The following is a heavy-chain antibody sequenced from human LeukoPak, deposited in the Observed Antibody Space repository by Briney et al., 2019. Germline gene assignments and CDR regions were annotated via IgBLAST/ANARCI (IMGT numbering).Heavy chain of an antibody. D-gene: IGHD4-11*01. Sequence: GGSLRLSCAASGFTFSSYGMSWVRQAPGKGLEWVSAISGSGGSTYYADSVKGRFTISRDNAKNSLYLQMNSLRAEDTAVYYCARGMTTVTTGDYWGQGTLVTVSS. V-gene: IGHV3-23*01. CDR1: GFTFSSYG. J-gene: IGHJ4*02. CDR3: ARGMTTVTTGDY. CDR2: ISGSGGST.